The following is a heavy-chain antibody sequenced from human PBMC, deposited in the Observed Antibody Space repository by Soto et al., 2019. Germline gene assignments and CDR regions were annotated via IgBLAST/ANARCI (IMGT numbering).Heavy chain of an antibody. D-gene: IGHD3-16*01. CDR1: GGSFSGYY. V-gene: IGHV4-34*01. Sequence: SETLSLTCAVYGGSFSGYYWSWIRQPPGKGLEWIGEINHSGSTNYNPSLKSRVTISVDTSKNQFSLKLSSVTAADTAVYYCARSVMATDYYGMDVWGQGTTVTVSS. J-gene: IGHJ6*02. CDR3: ARSVMATDYYGMDV. CDR2: INHSGST.